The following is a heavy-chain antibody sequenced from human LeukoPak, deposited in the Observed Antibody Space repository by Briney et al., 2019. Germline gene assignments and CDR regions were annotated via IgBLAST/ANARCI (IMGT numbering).Heavy chain of an antibody. V-gene: IGHV3-23*01. Sequence: GGSLRLSCGASGFTFTSYAMHWVRQAPGKGLEWVSSISASGSGTFYTDSMNGRFTISRDNAKKTFFLQMKNLRPGDTALYYCAKGRDTSGRQNFDFWGQGTLVTVSS. D-gene: IGHD6-19*01. CDR2: ISASGSGT. CDR1: GFTFTSYA. CDR3: AKGRDTSGRQNFDF. J-gene: IGHJ4*02.